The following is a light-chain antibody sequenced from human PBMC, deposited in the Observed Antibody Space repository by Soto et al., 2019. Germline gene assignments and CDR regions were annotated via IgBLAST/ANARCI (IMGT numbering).Light chain of an antibody. J-gene: IGLJ3*02. V-gene: IGLV1-47*01. Sequence: QSVLTQPPSASGTPGQRVTISCSGSSSNIGSNYVYWYQQFPGTAPKLLIYRNNQRPSGVPDRFSGSKSGTSASLAISGLRSEDEADYHCAAWDDSLSGWVFGGGTKLNVL. CDR3: AAWDDSLSGWV. CDR1: SSNIGSNY. CDR2: RNN.